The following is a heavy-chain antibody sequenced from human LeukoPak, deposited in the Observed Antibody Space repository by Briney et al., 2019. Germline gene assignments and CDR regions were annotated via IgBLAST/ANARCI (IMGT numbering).Heavy chain of an antibody. CDR1: GFTFSSYR. CDR3: ARDYRSSSGWTVDY. Sequence: PGGSLRLSCAASGFTFSSYRMNWVRQAPGKGMEWDAYISTSSSTIYYADSVKGRFTISKDNAKNSLYLQMNSLRDKDTAVYYCARDYRSSSGWTVDYWGQGTLVTVSS. J-gene: IGHJ4*02. D-gene: IGHD6-19*01. CDR2: ISTSSSTI. V-gene: IGHV3-48*02.